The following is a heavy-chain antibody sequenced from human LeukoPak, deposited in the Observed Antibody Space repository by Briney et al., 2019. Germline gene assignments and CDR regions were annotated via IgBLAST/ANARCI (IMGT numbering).Heavy chain of an antibody. D-gene: IGHD6-19*01. J-gene: IGHJ4*02. CDR1: GGSFSGYY. CDR2: INHSGST. V-gene: IGHV4-34*01. Sequence: PSEALSLTCAVYGGSFSGYYWSWIRQPPGKGLEWIGEINHSGSTNYNPSLKSRVTISVDTSKNQFSLKLSSVTAADTAVYYCARGRVQGDIAVAGTSEFDYWGQGTLVTVSS. CDR3: ARGRVQGDIAVAGTSEFDY.